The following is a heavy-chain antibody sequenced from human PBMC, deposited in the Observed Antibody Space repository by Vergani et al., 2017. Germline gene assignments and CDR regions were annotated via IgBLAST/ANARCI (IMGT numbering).Heavy chain of an antibody. V-gene: IGHV3-30*01. Sequence: QVQLVESGGGVVQPGRSLRLSCAASGFTFSSYAMHWVRQAPGKGLEWVAVISYDGSNNYYADSVKGRFTISSDNSKITLYLQMNSLRAEDTAVYYCARVRVYSSGWYGGYWGQGTLVSVS. CDR3: ARVRVYSSGWYGGY. CDR1: GFTFSSYA. CDR2: ISYDGSNN. D-gene: IGHD6-19*01. J-gene: IGHJ4*02.